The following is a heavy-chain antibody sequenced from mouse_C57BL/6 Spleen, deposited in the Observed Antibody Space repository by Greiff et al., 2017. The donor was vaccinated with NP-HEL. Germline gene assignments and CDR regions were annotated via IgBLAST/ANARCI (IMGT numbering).Heavy chain of an antibody. D-gene: IGHD2-4*01. V-gene: IGHV5-17*01. CDR3: ASGDYDVGEFDY. CDR2: ISSGSSTI. Sequence: DVKLVESGGGLVKPGGSLKLSCAASGFTFSDYGMHWVRQAPEKGLEWVAYISSGSSTIYYADTVKGRFTISRDNAKNTLFLQMTSLRSEDTAMYYCASGDYDVGEFDYWGQGTTLTVSS. J-gene: IGHJ2*01. CDR1: GFTFSDYG.